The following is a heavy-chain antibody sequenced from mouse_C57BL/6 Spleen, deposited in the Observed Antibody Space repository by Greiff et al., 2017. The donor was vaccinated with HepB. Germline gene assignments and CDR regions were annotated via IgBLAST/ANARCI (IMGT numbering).Heavy chain of an antibody. V-gene: IGHV5-9-1*02. CDR3: TRDRADYGLDY. J-gene: IGHJ2*01. Sequence: EVKLVESGAGLVKPGGSLKLSCAASGFTFSSYAMSWVRQTPEKRLEWVAYISSGGDYIYYADTVKGRFTISRDNARNTLYLQMSSLKSEDTAMYYCTRDRADYGLDYWGQGTTLTVSS. D-gene: IGHD2-4*01. CDR2: ISSGGDYI. CDR1: GFTFSSYA.